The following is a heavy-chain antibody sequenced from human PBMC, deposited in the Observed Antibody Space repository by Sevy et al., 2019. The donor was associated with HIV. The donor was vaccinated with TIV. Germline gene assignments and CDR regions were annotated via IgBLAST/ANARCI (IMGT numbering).Heavy chain of an antibody. Sequence: LSLTCAASGFTFADHAFHWVRQAPGKGLEWVAIISFDGRNKRLAESVKGRFTISRDDSKNTVYLQMTSLRPEDTAVYYCARDHCTDGACFRSGYFDYWGQGTLVTVSS. D-gene: IGHD2-8*01. CDR2: ISFDGRNK. J-gene: IGHJ4*02. CDR3: ARDHCTDGACFRSGYFDY. CDR1: GFTFADHA. V-gene: IGHV3-30*04.